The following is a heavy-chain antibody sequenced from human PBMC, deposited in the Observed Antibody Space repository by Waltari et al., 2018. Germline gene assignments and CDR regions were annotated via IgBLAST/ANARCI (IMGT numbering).Heavy chain of an antibody. CDR1: GASITSDRHS. CDR3: ATYIGASLETAAFDV. CDR2: LSYSEAT. D-gene: IGHD5-12*01. J-gene: IGHJ3*01. V-gene: IGHV4-39*01. Sequence: QLQLQESGPGLVQPSETLSLTCSVSGASITSDRHSWGWIRQPPGQTLDWIATLSYSEATYISPSLRSRVTMSRDTSRNQLSLILGSVTATDTAVYYCATYIGASLETAAFDVWGQGTLVTVSS.